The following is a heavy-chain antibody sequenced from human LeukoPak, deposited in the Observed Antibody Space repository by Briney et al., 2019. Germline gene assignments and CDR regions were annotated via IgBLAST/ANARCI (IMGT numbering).Heavy chain of an antibody. J-gene: IGHJ4*02. V-gene: IGHV1-8*01. CDR3: ARKPRRPYDYVWGSYRYNPTYYFDY. D-gene: IGHD3-16*02. Sequence: ASVKVSYKASGYTFTSYDINWVRQATGQGLEWMGWMNPISGNTGYAQKLQGRVTMTRNTSISTAYMELSSLRSEDTAVYYCARKPRRPYDYVWGSYRYNPTYYFDYWGQGTLVTVSS. CDR1: GYTFTSYD. CDR2: MNPISGNT.